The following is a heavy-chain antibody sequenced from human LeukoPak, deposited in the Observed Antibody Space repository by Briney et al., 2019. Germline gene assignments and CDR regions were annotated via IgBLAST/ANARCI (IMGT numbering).Heavy chain of an antibody. Sequence: GGSLRLSCVASGFTFSDYWMSWVRQAPGKGLDRVSAISGSGGSIFYADSVKGRFTISRDNSKNTLYLQMNSLRAEDTAVYYCASDGDGDYWGQGTLVTVSS. CDR2: ISGSGGSI. J-gene: IGHJ4*02. CDR1: GFTFSDYW. D-gene: IGHD7-27*01. V-gene: IGHV3-23*01. CDR3: ASDGDGDY.